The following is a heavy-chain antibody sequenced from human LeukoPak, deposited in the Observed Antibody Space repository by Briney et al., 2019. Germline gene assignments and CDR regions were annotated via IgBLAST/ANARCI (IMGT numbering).Heavy chain of an antibody. Sequence: SETLSLTCTVSGGSVSSGSYYWSWIRQPPGKGLGWIGYIYYSGSTNYNPSLKSRVTISVDTSKNQFSLELSSVTAADTALYYCATEIYCGGDCYSDYWGQGTLVTVSS. J-gene: IGHJ4*02. CDR3: ATEIYCGGDCYSDY. D-gene: IGHD2-21*02. CDR1: GGSVSSGSYY. V-gene: IGHV4-61*01. CDR2: IYYSGST.